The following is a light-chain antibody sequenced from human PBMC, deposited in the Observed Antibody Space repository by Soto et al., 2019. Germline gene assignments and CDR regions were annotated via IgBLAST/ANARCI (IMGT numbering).Light chain of an antibody. CDR2: AND. CDR1: SSNIGTFH. CDR3: QSADSRLYGSL. Sequence: QAVVTQPPSVSGAPGQTVTISCTGSSSNIGTFHVHWYQQLPGTTPKLLIYANDNRPSGVPDRFSGSKSGTSASLAITGLQAEDEGDYYCQSADSRLYGSLFGGGTQLTVL. V-gene: IGLV1-40*01. J-gene: IGLJ3*02.